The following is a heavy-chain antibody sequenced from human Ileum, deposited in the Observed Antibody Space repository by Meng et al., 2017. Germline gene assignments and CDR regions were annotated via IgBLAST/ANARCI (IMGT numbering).Heavy chain of an antibody. CDR2: VYNDGRT. Sequence: GSLRLSCSVSGDSISSLHWSWIRQPAGKALEWIGRVYNDGRTTYNPSLKSRVTLSMDTSKNQVSLNLSAVTAADSAVYYCARDSGPSSWLFAFDIWGLGTMVTVSS. J-gene: IGHJ3*02. V-gene: IGHV4-4*07. CDR3: ARDSGPSSWLFAFDI. D-gene: IGHD6-13*01. CDR1: GDSISSLH.